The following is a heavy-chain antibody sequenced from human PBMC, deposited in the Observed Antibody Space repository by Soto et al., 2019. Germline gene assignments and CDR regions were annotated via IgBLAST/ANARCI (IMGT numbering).Heavy chain of an antibody. J-gene: IGHJ4*02. D-gene: IGHD3-10*01. V-gene: IGHV3-49*03. CDR2: IRSQPYGGTA. Sequence: GGSLRLSCTASGFPFGNFLMSWFRQAPGKGMEWVGFIRSQPYGGTAEYAASVRGRFTISRDDSKGIAYLQMNSLQTEDSGVYYCIGSFPFWGQGTLVTVAS. CDR3: IGSFPF. CDR1: GFPFGNFL.